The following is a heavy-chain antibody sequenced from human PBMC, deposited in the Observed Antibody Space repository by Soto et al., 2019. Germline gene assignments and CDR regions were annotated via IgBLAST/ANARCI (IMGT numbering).Heavy chain of an antibody. V-gene: IGHV4-31*03. CDR1: GGSISSGGYY. CDR2: IYYSGST. D-gene: IGHD6-19*01. J-gene: IGHJ4*02. CDR3: ASIAVAGTWSTISHDY. Sequence: PSETLSLTCTVSGGSISSGGYYWSWIRQHPGKGLEWIGYIYYSGSTYYNPSLKSRVTISVDTSKNQFSLKLSSVTAADTAVYYCASIAVAGTWSTISHDYWGQGTLVTVSS.